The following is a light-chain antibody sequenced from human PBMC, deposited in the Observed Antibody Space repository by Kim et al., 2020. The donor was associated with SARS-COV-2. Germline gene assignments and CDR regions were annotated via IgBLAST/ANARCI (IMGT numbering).Light chain of an antibody. CDR3: QVWDDTNDHVI. Sequence: APGETATITGGGHNIESKSVHWYQRRPGQAPTLVIYYDKDRPSGIPERFSGSNSGNTATLTINRVEAGDEADYYCQVWDDTNDHVIFGEGTQLTVL. CDR1: NIESKS. CDR2: YDK. J-gene: IGLJ2*01. V-gene: IGLV3-21*04.